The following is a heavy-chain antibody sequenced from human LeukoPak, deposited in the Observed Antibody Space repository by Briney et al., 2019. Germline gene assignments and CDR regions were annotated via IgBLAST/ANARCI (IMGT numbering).Heavy chain of an antibody. CDR3: ARRGYRAAAGIWTDYYYYYMDV. D-gene: IGHD6-13*01. CDR1: GGSISSSSYY. V-gene: IGHV4-39*01. J-gene: IGHJ6*03. CDR2: IYYSGST. Sequence: SETLSLTCTVSGGSISSSSYYWGWIRQPPGKGLEWIGSIYYSGSTYYNPSLKSRVTISVDTSKNQFSLKLSSVTAADTAVYYCARRGYRAAAGIWTDYYYYYMDVWGKGTTVTGSS.